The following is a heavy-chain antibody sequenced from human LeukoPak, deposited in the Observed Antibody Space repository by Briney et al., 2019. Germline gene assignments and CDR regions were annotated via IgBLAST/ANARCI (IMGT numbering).Heavy chain of an antibody. J-gene: IGHJ5*02. D-gene: IGHD3-9*01. Sequence: SDTLSLTCTVSGGSISSSSYYWGWIRQPPGKGLEWIVSIYYSGNTYYSPSLKSRVTISVDTSRNQFSLKLTSVTAADTAVYYCARHADYDILTGLFDPWGQGTLVTVSS. V-gene: IGHV4-39*01. CDR3: ARHADYDILTGLFDP. CDR2: IYYSGNT. CDR1: GGSISSSSYY.